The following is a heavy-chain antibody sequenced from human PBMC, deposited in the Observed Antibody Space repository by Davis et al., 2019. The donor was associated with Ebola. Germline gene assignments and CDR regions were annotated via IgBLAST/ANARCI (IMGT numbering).Heavy chain of an antibody. D-gene: IGHD1-26*01. CDR3: ARGSFAVGARYGEGDY. J-gene: IGHJ4*02. CDR2: ISAYNGNT. Sequence: ASVKVSCKASGYTFTSYGISWVRQAPGQGLEWMGWISAYNGNTNYAQKLQGRVTMTTDTSTSTAYMELRSLRSDDTAVYYCARGSFAVGARYGEGDYWGQGTLVTVSS. CDR1: GYTFTSYG. V-gene: IGHV1-18*01.